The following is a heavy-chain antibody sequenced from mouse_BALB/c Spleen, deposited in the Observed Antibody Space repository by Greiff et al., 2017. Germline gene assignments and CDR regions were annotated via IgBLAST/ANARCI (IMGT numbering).Heavy chain of an antibody. CDR3: ARCEVRRGGYFDY. CDR1: GYTFTSYT. D-gene: IGHD2-14*01. J-gene: IGHJ2*01. V-gene: IGHV1-4*02. CDR2: INPSSGYT. Sequence: VQLQQSAAELARPGASVKMSCKASGYTFTSYTMHWVKQRPGQGLEWIGYINPSSGYTEYNQKFKDKTTLTADKSSSTAYMQLSSLTSEDSAVYYCARCEVRRGGYFDYWGQGTTLTVSS.